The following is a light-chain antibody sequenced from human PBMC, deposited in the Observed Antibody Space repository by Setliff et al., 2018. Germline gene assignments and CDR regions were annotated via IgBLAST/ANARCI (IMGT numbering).Light chain of an antibody. CDR3: SSYAGSNNPYV. J-gene: IGLJ1*01. CDR2: EVS. V-gene: IGLV2-8*01. Sequence: QSVLTQPPSASGSPGQSVTISCTGTNSDVGGSSYVSWYQQRPGKAPKLLIYEVSKRPSGVPDRFSGSKSGNTASLTVSGLQAEDEADYYCSSYAGSNNPYVFGTGTKVTVL. CDR1: NSDVGGSSY.